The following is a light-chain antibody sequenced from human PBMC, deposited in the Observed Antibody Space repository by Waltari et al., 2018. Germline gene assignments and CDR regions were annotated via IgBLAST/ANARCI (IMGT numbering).Light chain of an antibody. CDR2: KSN. Sequence: QTVVTQEPSLSVSPGGTVTLTCALSSGSLSSTSYARRYQQTPGQAPRTLIYKSNTRSSGVPYRVSGSIFANKAALTSTGAQADDESDYYCWLYMGSGIWVFGGGTKLTVI. V-gene: IGLV8-61*01. CDR3: WLYMGSGIWV. J-gene: IGLJ3*02. CDR1: SGSLSSTSY.